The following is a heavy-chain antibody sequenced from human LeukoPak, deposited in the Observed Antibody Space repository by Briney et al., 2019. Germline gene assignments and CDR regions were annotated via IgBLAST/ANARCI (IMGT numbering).Heavy chain of an antibody. CDR1: GFTFSSYE. J-gene: IGHJ4*02. D-gene: IGHD3-22*01. V-gene: IGHV3-48*03. CDR3: AKDTTSTMIVVVTTDY. CDR2: ISSSGSTI. Sequence: GGSLRLSCAASGFTFSSYEMNWVRQAPGKGLEWVSYISSSGSTIYYADSVKGRFTISRDNSKNTLFLQMNSLRAEDTAVYYCAKDTTSTMIVVVTTDYWGQGTLVTVSS.